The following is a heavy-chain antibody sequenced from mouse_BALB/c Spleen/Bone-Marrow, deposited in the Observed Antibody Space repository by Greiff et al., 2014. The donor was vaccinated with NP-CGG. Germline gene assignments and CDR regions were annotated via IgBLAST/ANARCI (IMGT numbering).Heavy chain of an antibody. CDR2: IFPGTGTT. CDR1: GYTFTSYW. Sequence: QVQLQQPGAELVKPGASVKLSCKTSGYTFTSYWIQWVKQRPGQGLGWIGEIFPGTGTTYYNEKFKDKATLTIDTSSSTAYMQLSSLTSEDSAVYFCARKGTSTVIATAYYFDYWGQGSTLTVSS. D-gene: IGHD2-4*01. CDR3: ARKGTSTVIATAYYFDY. J-gene: IGHJ2*01. V-gene: IGHV1S132*01.